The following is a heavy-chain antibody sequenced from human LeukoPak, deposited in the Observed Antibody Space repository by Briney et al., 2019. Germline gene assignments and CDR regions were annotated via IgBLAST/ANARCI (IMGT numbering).Heavy chain of an antibody. V-gene: IGHV3-48*03. J-gene: IGHJ3*02. CDR2: ISSSGSTI. CDR3: ARVGTLGYCSSTSCYQDAFDI. Sequence: GGSLRLSCAASGFTFSSYEMNWVRQAPGKGLEWVSYISSSGSTIYYADSVKGRFTISRDNAKNSLYLQMNSLRAEDTAVYYCARVGTLGYCSSTSCYQDAFDIWGQGTMVTVSS. CDR1: GFTFSSYE. D-gene: IGHD2-2*01.